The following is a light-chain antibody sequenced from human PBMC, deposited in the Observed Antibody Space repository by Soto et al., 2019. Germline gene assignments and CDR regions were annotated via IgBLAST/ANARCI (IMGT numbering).Light chain of an antibody. V-gene: IGKV1D-12*01. CDR2: AAA. CDR1: QGISSW. J-gene: IGKJ2*01. Sequence: DIQMTQSPSSVSASVGDRVTITCRASQGISSWLAWYQQVPGKAPKLLIYAAATLQSGVSSRFSGSYSGTDFTLTISSPQPEDFATYYCQQTDTYPYTFGQGTKVEIK. CDR3: QQTDTYPYT.